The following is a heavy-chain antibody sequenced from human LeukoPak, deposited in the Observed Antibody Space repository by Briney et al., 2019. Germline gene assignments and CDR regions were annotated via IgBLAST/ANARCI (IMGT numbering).Heavy chain of an antibody. V-gene: IGHV1-18*01. Sequence: AASVKVSCKASGYTFTSFGISWVRQAPGQGLEWMGWISPYNANTQYAQKVQGRVTMTTDTATSTAYMEVRSLRSDDTAVYYCARDGSLWFGETRVVNGWFDPWGQGTLVTVSS. D-gene: IGHD3-10*01. CDR2: ISPYNANT. J-gene: IGHJ5*02. CDR1: GYTFTSFG. CDR3: ARDGSLWFGETRVVNGWFDP.